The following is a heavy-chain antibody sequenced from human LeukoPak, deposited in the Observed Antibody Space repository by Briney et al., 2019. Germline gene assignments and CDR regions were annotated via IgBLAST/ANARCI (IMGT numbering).Heavy chain of an antibody. CDR1: GYTFTSYG. J-gene: IGHJ4*02. CDR3: ARSSQFCSGSYYGPNFDY. D-gene: IGHD1-26*01. V-gene: IGHV1-18*01. CDR2: ISAYNGNT. Sequence: ASVKVSCKASGYTFTSYGISWVRQAPGQGLEWMGWISAYNGNTNYAQKLQGRVTMTTDTSTSTAYMELRSLRSDDTAVYYCARSSQFCSGSYYGPNFDYWGQGTLVTVSS.